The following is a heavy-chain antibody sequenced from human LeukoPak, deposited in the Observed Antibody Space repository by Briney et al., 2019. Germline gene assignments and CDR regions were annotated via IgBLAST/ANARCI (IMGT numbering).Heavy chain of an antibody. CDR3: AKDRYCSSTSCPLPYYFDY. J-gene: IGHJ4*02. Sequence: GGSLRLSCAASGFTFSSYAMSWVSQAPGKGLEWVSAISGSGGSTYYADSVKGRFTISRDNSKNTLYLQMNSLRAEDTAVYYCAKDRYCSSTSCPLPYYFDYWGQGTLVTVSS. CDR1: GFTFSSYA. CDR2: ISGSGGST. D-gene: IGHD2-2*01. V-gene: IGHV3-23*01.